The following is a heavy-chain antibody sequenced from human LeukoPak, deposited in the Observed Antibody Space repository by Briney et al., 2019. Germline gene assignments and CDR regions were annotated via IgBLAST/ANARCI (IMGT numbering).Heavy chain of an antibody. CDR1: GGSISSSNYY. D-gene: IGHD3-10*01. V-gene: IGHV4-39*01. J-gene: IGHJ3*02. Sequence: PSETLSLTCAVSGGSISSSNYYWTWIRQPPGKGLDWIGTTHYSGDTYYNPSLKSRVTRSVDASKNQLSLRLSSVTAADTAVYYCARHDGGSGRSDAFDIWGQGTGVTVSS. CDR2: THYSGDT. CDR3: ARHDGGSGRSDAFDI.